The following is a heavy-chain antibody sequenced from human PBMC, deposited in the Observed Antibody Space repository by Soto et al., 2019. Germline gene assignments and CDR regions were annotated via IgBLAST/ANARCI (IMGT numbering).Heavy chain of an antibody. V-gene: IGHV1-18*04. J-gene: IGHJ2*01. CDR1: GYTFTSYC. Sequence: ASVKVSCKASGYTFTSYCISWVRQAPGQGLEWMGWISAYNGNTNYAQKLQGRVTMTTDTSTSTAYMELRSLRSDDTAVYYCARGISYGDYSDWYFDLWGRGTLVTVSS. D-gene: IGHD4-17*01. CDR2: ISAYNGNT. CDR3: ARGISYGDYSDWYFDL.